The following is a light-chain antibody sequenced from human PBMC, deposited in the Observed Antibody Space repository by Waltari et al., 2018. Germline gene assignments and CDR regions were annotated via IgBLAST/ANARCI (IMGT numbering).Light chain of an antibody. CDR3: QQYYTTPRT. Sequence: DIVMTQSPDSLAVSLGERATINRKPSQSVLYSSNNKNYLPWYQQKPGQPPKLLIYWASTRESGVPDRFSGSGSGTDFTLTISSLQAEDVAVYYCQQYYTTPRTFGQGTRLEIK. J-gene: IGKJ2*01. CDR1: QSVLYSSNNKNY. V-gene: IGKV4-1*01. CDR2: WAS.